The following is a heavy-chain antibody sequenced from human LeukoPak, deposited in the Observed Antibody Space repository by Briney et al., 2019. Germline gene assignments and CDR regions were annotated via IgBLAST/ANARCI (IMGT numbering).Heavy chain of an antibody. CDR1: GGSISSYY. CDR3: AKEAGRDYYDSSGYYYGNFDY. V-gene: IGHV4-4*07. Sequence: SETLSLTCTVSGGSISSYYWSWIRQPAGKGLEWIGRIYTSGSTNYNPSLKSRVTMSVDTSKNQFSLKLSSVTAADTAVYYCAKEAGRDYYDSSGYYYGNFDYWGQGTLVTVSS. D-gene: IGHD3-22*01. J-gene: IGHJ4*02. CDR2: IYTSGST.